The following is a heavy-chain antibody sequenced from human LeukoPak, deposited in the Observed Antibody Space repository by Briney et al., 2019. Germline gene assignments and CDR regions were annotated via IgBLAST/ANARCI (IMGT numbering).Heavy chain of an antibody. V-gene: IGHV3-21*01. CDR3: AKKFRYYGDYVDYFDY. Sequence: GGSLRLSCAASGFTFSSYSMNWVRQAPGKELEWVSSITSSSNYIYYADSVKGRFTISRDNAKNSLYLQMNSLRAEDTAVYYCAKKFRYYGDYVDYFDYWGQGTLVTVSS. CDR1: GFTFSSYS. CDR2: ITSSSNYI. J-gene: IGHJ4*02. D-gene: IGHD4-17*01.